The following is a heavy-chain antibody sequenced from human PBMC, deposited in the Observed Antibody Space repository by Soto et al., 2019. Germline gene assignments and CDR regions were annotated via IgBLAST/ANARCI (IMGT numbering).Heavy chain of an antibody. V-gene: IGHV3-30*18. CDR1: GCTFSSYG. D-gene: IGHD5-12*01. Sequence: PGGSLRLSCAASGCTFSSYGMHWVRQAPGKGLEWVAVISYDGSNKYYADSVKGRFTISRDNSKNTLYLQMNSLRAEDTAVYYCAKDRDIVARNYYYYMDVWGKGTTVTVSS. CDR3: AKDRDIVARNYYYYMDV. J-gene: IGHJ6*03. CDR2: ISYDGSNK.